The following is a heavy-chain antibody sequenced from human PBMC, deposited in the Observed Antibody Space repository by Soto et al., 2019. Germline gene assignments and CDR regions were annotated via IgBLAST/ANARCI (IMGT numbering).Heavy chain of an antibody. Sequence: ASVKVSCKASGYTFTNYAMHWVRQAPGQRLEWMGWINAGNGNTHSASKVQGRLTMTTDTSTSTAYMDLGSLTSDDTAVYYCVMVDNYVTPTPQDVWGQGTTVTVS. J-gene: IGHJ6*02. V-gene: IGHV1-3*01. CDR1: GYTFTNYA. D-gene: IGHD3-16*01. CDR3: VMVDNYVTPTPQDV. CDR2: INAGNGNT.